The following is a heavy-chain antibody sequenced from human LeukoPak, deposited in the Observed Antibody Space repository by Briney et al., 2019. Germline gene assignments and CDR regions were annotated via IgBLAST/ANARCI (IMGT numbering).Heavy chain of an antibody. D-gene: IGHD5-12*01. CDR2: IYYSGST. Sequence: SETLSLTCTVSGGSISSGDYYWSWIRQPPGKGLEWIGYIYYSGSTYYNPSLKSRVTISVDTSKNQFSLKLSSVTAADTAVYYCARVGKPTNFNSDYDYGYWGQGTLVTVSS. CDR1: GGSISSGDYY. J-gene: IGHJ4*02. V-gene: IGHV4-30-4*01. CDR3: ARVGKPTNFNSDYDYGY.